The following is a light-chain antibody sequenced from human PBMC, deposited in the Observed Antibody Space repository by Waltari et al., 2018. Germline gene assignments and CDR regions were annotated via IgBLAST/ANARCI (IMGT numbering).Light chain of an antibody. Sequence: QSALTQPASVSGSPGQSITISCTGTSSDIGRYNYVSWYQQHPGKAPKLLISNVSNRPSGLSTRFSASKSGNTASLTISGLQAEDEADYYCSSHTSSSTWVFGGGTKLTVL. CDR2: NVS. J-gene: IGLJ3*02. V-gene: IGLV2-14*03. CDR1: SSDIGRYNY. CDR3: SSHTSSSTWV.